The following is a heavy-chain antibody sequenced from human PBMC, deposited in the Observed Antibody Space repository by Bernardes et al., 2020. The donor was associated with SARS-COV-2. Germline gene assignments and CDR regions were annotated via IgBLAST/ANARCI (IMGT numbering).Heavy chain of an antibody. V-gene: IGHV4-59*08. CDR2: IYYSGST. CDR1: GGSISSYY. J-gene: IGHJ6*03. D-gene: IGHD3-10*01. CDR3: ARRARGWFGSYYMDV. Sequence: ETLSLTCTVSGGSISSYYWSWIRQPPGKGLEWIGYIYYSGSTNYNPSLKSRVTISVDTSKNQFSLKLSSVTAADTAVYYCARRARGWFGSYYMDVWGKGTTVTVSS.